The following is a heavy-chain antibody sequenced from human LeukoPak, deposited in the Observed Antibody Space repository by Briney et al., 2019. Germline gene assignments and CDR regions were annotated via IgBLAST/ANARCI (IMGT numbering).Heavy chain of an antibody. CDR2: IYTSGST. CDR1: GGSISSGSYY. CDR3: AREVCSSTSCYTGSGSDY. V-gene: IGHV4-61*02. Sequence: SETLSLTCTVSGGSISSGSYYWGWIRQPAGKGLEWIGRIYTSGSTNYNPSLKSRVTISVDMSKNQFSLKLSSVTAADTAVYYCAREVCSSTSCYTGSGSDYWGQGTLVTVSS. J-gene: IGHJ4*02. D-gene: IGHD2-2*01.